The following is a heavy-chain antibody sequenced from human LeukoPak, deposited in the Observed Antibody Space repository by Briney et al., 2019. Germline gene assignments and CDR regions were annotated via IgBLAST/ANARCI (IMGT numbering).Heavy chain of an antibody. CDR2: SSGSCSST. Sequence: PGGSLTLSCAASGFTFSGYAMTWVRQAPGKGLGSGLTSSGSCSSTYYAESMKGRSTIPRDNSNNTLYLQMNNLRAEAAAVYYGAKGRYFGEHYFDCWGQGTLVTVSS. V-gene: IGHV3-23*01. CDR1: GFTFSGYA. J-gene: IGHJ4*02. D-gene: IGHD3-10*01. CDR3: AKGRYFGEHYFDC.